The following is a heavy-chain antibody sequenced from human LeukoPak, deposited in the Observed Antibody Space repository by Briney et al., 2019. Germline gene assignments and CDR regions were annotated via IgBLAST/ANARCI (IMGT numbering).Heavy chain of an antibody. CDR3: ARGSGSYGDAFDI. V-gene: IGHV3-7*01. Sequence: GGSLRLSCAASGFAFSSYWMSWVRQAPGKGLEWVANIKQDGSEKYYVDSVKGRFTISRDNAKNSLYLQMNSLRAEDTAVYYCARGSGSYGDAFDIWGKGTMVTVSS. CDR2: IKQDGSEK. D-gene: IGHD1-26*01. CDR1: GFAFSSYW. J-gene: IGHJ3*02.